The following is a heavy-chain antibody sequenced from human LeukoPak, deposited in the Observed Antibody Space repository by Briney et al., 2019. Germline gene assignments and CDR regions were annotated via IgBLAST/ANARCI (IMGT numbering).Heavy chain of an antibody. V-gene: IGHV5-51*01. CDR3: ARHAGYCTGGKCYSFYYFDY. CDR2: IHPGYSDT. J-gene: IGHJ4*02. Sequence: GESLKISCKACGYRFTNYWIGWVRHTPGKGLEWMGIIHPGYSDTRYRTSFQGQVTMSVDESTSTAYLHWTSLKASDTAIYYCARHAGYCTGGKCYSFYYFDYWGQGTLVTVSS. D-gene: IGHD2-15*01. CDR1: GYRFTNYW.